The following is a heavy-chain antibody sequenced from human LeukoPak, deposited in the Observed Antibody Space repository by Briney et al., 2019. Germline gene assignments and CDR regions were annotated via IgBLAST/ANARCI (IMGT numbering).Heavy chain of an antibody. CDR2: IYYTGST. J-gene: IGHJ4*02. V-gene: IGHV4-59*12. CDR3: ASLRPRYYNYYDRTSNGS. CDR1: GGSISNYY. Sequence: SETLSLTCTVSGGSISNYYWSWIRQPPGKGLESIGYIYYTGSTDYNPSLKSRVTMSVDTSKNQFSLKLSSVTAADTAVYYCASLRPRYYNYYDRTSNGSWGQGTLVTVSS. D-gene: IGHD3-22*01.